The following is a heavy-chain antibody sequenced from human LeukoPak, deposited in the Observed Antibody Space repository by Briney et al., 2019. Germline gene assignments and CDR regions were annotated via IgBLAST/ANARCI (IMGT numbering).Heavy chain of an antibody. CDR1: GFTFSNAW. J-gene: IGHJ6*03. V-gene: IGHV3-15*01. CDR3: TTVRVEQPLTQYYYYYMDV. Sequence: GGSLRLSCAASGFTFSNAWMSWVRQAPGKGLEWVGRIKSKTDGGTTDYAAPVKGRFTISRDDSKNTLYLQMNSLKTEDTAVYYCTTVRVEQPLTQYYYYYMDVWGKGTTVTVSS. CDR2: IKSKTDGGTT. D-gene: IGHD6-13*01.